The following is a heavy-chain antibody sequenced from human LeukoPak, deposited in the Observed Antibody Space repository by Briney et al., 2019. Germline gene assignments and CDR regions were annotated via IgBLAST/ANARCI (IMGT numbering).Heavy chain of an antibody. J-gene: IGHJ6*03. D-gene: IGHD2-2*01. V-gene: IGHV1-18*01. Sequence: GASVKVSCKASGYSFTSYGFSWVRQAPGQGLEWMGWINAYNGDTHYAQNLQGRLTMTTDTSTSMAFMELRSLRPDDTAVYFCARWGLVAPGTYYYYYMDVWGRGTTVTVSS. CDR2: INAYNGDT. CDR1: GYSFTSYG. CDR3: ARWGLVAPGTYYYYYMDV.